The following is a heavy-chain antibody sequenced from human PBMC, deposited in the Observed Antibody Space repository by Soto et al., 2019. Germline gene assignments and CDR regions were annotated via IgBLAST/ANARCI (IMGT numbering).Heavy chain of an antibody. Sequence: PETLSLTCTVSGDSINNYYWSWIRQPPGKGLESIGYVYYTGSTIYNPSLESRVSMSVDTSKNQFSLKLSSVNAADTAMYYCAKYRRTAAEGYRLDYWGRGILVTVS. V-gene: IGHV4-59*01. CDR1: GDSINNYY. CDR2: VYYTGST. CDR3: AKYRRTAAEGYRLDY. J-gene: IGHJ4*02. D-gene: IGHD5-12*01.